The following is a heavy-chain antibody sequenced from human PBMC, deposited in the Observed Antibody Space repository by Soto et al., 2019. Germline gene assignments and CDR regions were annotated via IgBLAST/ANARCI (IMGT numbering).Heavy chain of an antibody. J-gene: IGHJ4*02. V-gene: IGHV5-51*01. CDR3: ARHGKKYCSSTSCYSPLAGY. CDR2: IYPGDSDT. Sequence: EVQLVQSGAEVKKPGESLKISCKGSGYSFTSYWIGWVRQMPGKGLEWMGIIYPGDSDTRYSPSFQGQVTISADKSISTAYLQWSSLKASHTAMYYCARHGKKYCSSTSCYSPLAGYWGQGTLVTVSS. D-gene: IGHD2-2*01. CDR1: GYSFTSYW.